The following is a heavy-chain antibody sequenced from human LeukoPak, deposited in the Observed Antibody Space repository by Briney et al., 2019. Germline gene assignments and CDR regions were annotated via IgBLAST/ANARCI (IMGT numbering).Heavy chain of an antibody. V-gene: IGHV3-23*01. CDR2: ISNNGGYT. CDR1: GFTFSSSA. D-gene: IGHD2-15*01. CDR3: AKQLGYCSDGSCYFPY. J-gene: IGHJ4*02. Sequence: GGSLRLSCAASGFTFSSSAMSWVRQALGKGLEWVSAISNNGGYTYYADSVQGRFTISRDNSKSTLCLQMNSLRAEDTAVYYCAKQLGYCSDGSCYFPYWGQGTLVTVSS.